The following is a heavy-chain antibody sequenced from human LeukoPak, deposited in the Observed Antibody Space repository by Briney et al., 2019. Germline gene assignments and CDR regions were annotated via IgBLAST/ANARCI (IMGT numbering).Heavy chain of an antibody. CDR3: AKKFPGTVAAGPDH. J-gene: IGHJ4*02. V-gene: IGHV3-7*02. D-gene: IGHD6-13*01. CDR1: GLTFSNYW. CDR2: IKQDGSEK. Sequence: GGSLRLSCEASGLTFSNYWMTWVRQSPGKGLEWVANIKQDGSEKYYVDSVKGRFTISRDNAKNSLYLQMNSLRAEDTAVYYCAKKFPGTVAAGPDHWGQGTLVTVSS.